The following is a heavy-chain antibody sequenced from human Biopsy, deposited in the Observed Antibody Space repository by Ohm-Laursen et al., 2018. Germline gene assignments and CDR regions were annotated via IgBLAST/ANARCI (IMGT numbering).Heavy chain of an antibody. J-gene: IGHJ4*02. D-gene: IGHD6-6*01. CDR2: IAERSTYI. Sequence: SLRLSCAASGFTFSSYAMEWVRQAPGKGLERVSSIAERSTYISYADSVKGRFTISRDNVQNSLYLQMNNLRVEDTAVYYCARERGRKSIAATDYWGQGVLVTVSS. CDR3: ARERGRKSIAATDY. V-gene: IGHV3-21*06. CDR1: GFTFSSYA.